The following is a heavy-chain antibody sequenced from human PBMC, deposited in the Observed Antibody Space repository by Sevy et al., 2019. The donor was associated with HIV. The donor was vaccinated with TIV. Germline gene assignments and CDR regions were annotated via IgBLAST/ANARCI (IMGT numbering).Heavy chain of an antibody. CDR1: GLMFSSYS. V-gene: IGHV3-21*01. Sequence: GGSLRLSCAASGLMFSSYSMNWIRQAPGKGLEWVSAISSDSNYIYYADSVKGRFTISRDNAKNSLYLQMNSLRAEDTAVYYCAGPDATGGMDVWGQRSTVTVSS. CDR2: ISSDSNYI. J-gene: IGHJ6*02. CDR3: AGPDATGGMDV.